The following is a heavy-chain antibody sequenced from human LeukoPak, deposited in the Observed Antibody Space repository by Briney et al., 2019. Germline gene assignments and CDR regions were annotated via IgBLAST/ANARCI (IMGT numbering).Heavy chain of an antibody. D-gene: IGHD5-24*01. V-gene: IGHV3-7*01. CDR1: GLIFRSYW. CDR3: ARERDGRFFDY. CDR2: INQEGSEK. Sequence: GGSLRLSCEVSGLIFRSYWMSWVRQAPGKGLEWVANINQEGSEKYFEDSVKGRFTISRDNAKNSLHLQMNTLRAEDTTVYYCARERDGRFFDYWGQGTLVTVSS. J-gene: IGHJ4*02.